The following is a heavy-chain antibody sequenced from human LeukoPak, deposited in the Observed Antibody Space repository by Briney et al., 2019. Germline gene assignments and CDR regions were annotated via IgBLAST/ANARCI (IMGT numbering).Heavy chain of an antibody. V-gene: IGHV4-59*01. D-gene: IGHD6-13*01. CDR2: IYYSGST. J-gene: IGHJ6*03. Sequence: SETLSLTCTVSGGSISSYYWSWIRQPPGKGLEWIGYIYYSGSTNYNPSLKSRVTISVDTSKNQFSLKLSSVTAADTAVYYCARLRAGYSSSWYSGYYYYMDVWGKGTTVTVSS. CDR1: GGSISSYY. CDR3: ARLRAGYSSSWYSGYYYYMDV.